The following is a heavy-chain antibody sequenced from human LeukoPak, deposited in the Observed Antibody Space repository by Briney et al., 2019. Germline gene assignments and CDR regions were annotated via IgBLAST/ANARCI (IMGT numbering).Heavy chain of an antibody. CDR3: ARVRGSSGSYEYYHYMDV. CDR1: GFTFNTYS. Sequence: GSLRLSCVASGFTFNTYSMTWIRQPAGKGLEWIGRIYTSGSTNYNPSLKSRVTMSVDTSKKQFSLKLSSVTAADTAVYYCARVRGSSGSYEYYHYMDVWGKGTTVTISS. CDR2: IYTSGST. J-gene: IGHJ6*03. D-gene: IGHD1-26*01. V-gene: IGHV4-4*07.